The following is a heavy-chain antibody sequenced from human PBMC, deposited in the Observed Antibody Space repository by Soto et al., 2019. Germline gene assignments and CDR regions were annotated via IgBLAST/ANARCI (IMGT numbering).Heavy chain of an antibody. D-gene: IGHD2-2*01. CDR2: INHSGST. J-gene: IGHJ4*02. CDR1: GGSFSGYY. Sequence: PSETLSLTCAVYGGSFSGYYWSWIRQPPGKGLEWIGEINHSGSTNYNPSLKSRVTISVDTSKNQFSLKLSSVTAADTAVYYCARVLLDYQPSVALFDYWGQGTLVTVSS. V-gene: IGHV4-34*01. CDR3: ARVLLDYQPSVALFDY.